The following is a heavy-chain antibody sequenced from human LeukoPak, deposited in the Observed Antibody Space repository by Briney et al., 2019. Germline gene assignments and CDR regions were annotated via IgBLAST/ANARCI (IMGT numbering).Heavy chain of an antibody. CDR1: GGSFSGYY. CDR2: INHSGST. CDR3: ARDDSSGYPFDY. V-gene: IGHV4-34*01. Sequence: SETLSLTCAVYGGSFSGYYWSWIRQPPGKGLEWIGEINHSGSTNYNPSLKSRVTISVDTSKNQFSLKLSSGTAADTAVYYCARDDSSGYPFDYWGQGTLVTVSS. D-gene: IGHD3-22*01. J-gene: IGHJ4*02.